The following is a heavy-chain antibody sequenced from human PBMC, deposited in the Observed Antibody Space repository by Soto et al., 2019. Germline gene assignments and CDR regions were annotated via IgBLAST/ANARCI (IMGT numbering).Heavy chain of an antibody. J-gene: IGHJ2*01. CDR2: ISHDGGNE. CDR3: AKDPSSGYSRGSFDF. D-gene: IGHD3-22*01. CDR1: GFSFSTYG. Sequence: QVHLEESGGGVVQPGRSLRLSCAASGFSFSTYGMHCVRQAPGKGLEWVAVISHDGGNEYYADSVKGRFTISRDSSKNTVYLQMNNVRAEDTAVYYCAKDPSSGYSRGSFDFWGLGTLVTVSS. V-gene: IGHV3-30*18.